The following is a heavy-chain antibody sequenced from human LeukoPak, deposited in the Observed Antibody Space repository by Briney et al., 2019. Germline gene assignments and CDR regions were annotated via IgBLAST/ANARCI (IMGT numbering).Heavy chain of an antibody. CDR3: ATTSYYYDSPDY. J-gene: IGHJ4*02. Sequence: SETLSLTCTVSGGSISSTGYYWGWIRQPPGKGLEWIGSIYYSWDTYYNPSLKSRVAISVDTSKNQFSLKLSSVTAADTAVYYCATTSYYYDSPDYWGQGTLVTVSS. D-gene: IGHD3-22*01. V-gene: IGHV4-39*01. CDR1: GGSISSTGYY. CDR2: IYYSWDT.